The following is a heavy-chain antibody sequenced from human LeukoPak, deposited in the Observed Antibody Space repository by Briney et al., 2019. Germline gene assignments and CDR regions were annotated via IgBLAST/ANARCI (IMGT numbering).Heavy chain of an antibody. Sequence: GGSLRLSCAASGFTFSSYSMNWVRQAPGKGLEWVSYISSSSSTIYYADSVKGRFTISRDNAKNSLYLQMNSLRAEDTAVYYCARGLTGWLRSSPFDCWGQGTLVTVSS. D-gene: IGHD5-12*01. CDR2: ISSSSSTI. CDR1: GFTFSSYS. V-gene: IGHV3-48*04. J-gene: IGHJ4*02. CDR3: ARGLTGWLRSSPFDC.